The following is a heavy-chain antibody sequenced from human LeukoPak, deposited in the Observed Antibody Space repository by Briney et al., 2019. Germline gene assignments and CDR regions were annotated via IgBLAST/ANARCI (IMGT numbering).Heavy chain of an antibody. D-gene: IGHD3-22*01. CDR1: GYIFSDYY. CDR2: INTYTGNP. Sequence: GASVKVSCKASGYIFSDYYINWVRQAPGQGLEWMGWINTYTGNPTYAQGFTGRFVFSLDTSVSTAYLQISSLKAEDTAVYYCARWDYDSSGYALYYFDYWGQGTLVTVSS. V-gene: IGHV7-4-1*02. J-gene: IGHJ4*02. CDR3: ARWDYDSSGYALYYFDY.